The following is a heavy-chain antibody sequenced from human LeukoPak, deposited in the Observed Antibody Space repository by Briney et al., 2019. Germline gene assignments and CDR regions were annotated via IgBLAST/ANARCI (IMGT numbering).Heavy chain of an antibody. D-gene: IGHD3-22*01. CDR1: GFIFSNYA. V-gene: IGHV3-23*01. J-gene: IGHJ3*02. Sequence: PGGSLRLSCAASGFIFSNYAVSWVRQAPGKGLEWVSGISGSGGNTYYADSVRGRFTISRDNVYNTVYVQVNSLRAEDTAVYYCAKDPGLYDSSRSPIWGQGTMVTVSS. CDR2: ISGSGGNT. CDR3: AKDPGLYDSSRSPI.